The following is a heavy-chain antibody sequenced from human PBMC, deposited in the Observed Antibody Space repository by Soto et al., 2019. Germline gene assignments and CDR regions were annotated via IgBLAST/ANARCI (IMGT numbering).Heavy chain of an antibody. V-gene: IGHV3-74*01. Sequence: VQPVESGGGLVQPGGSLRLSCAASGFTFSTFWMHWVRQAPGKGLVWVSRINSDGSTTTYADSVKGRFTISRDNAKNTLYLQMNSLRAEDTAVYYCAKGYYSSNRFDYWGHGTLVTVSS. CDR2: INSDGSTT. CDR3: AKGYYSSNRFDY. CDR1: GFTFSTFW. D-gene: IGHD3-22*01. J-gene: IGHJ4*01.